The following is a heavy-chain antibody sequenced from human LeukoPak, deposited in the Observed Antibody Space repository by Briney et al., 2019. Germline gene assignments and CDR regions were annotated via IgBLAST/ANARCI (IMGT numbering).Heavy chain of an antibody. V-gene: IGHV4-39*07. Sequence: SETLSLTCTVSGGSISSSSYYWSWIRQPPGKGLEWIGSIYYSGSTYYNPSLKSRVTISVDTSKNQFSLKLSSVTAADTAVYYCARVGSYITMVRGLSRWFDPWGQGTLVTVSS. J-gene: IGHJ5*02. CDR3: ARVGSYITMVRGLSRWFDP. CDR2: IYYSGST. D-gene: IGHD3-10*01. CDR1: GGSISSSSYY.